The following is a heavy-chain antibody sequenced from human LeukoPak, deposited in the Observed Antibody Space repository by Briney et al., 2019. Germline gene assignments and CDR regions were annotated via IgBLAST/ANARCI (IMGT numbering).Heavy chain of an antibody. D-gene: IGHD3-22*01. V-gene: IGHV3-7*03. CDR3: AKGSYYDSSGSFYFDY. J-gene: IGHJ4*02. CDR2: INHNGNVN. CDR1: GFTFSSYW. Sequence: GGSLRLSCAASGFTFSSYWMNWARQAPGKGLEWVASINHNGNVNYYVDSVKGRFTISRDNSKNTLYVQVNSLGTEDTAAYYCAKGSYYDSSGSFYFDYWGQGTLVTVSS.